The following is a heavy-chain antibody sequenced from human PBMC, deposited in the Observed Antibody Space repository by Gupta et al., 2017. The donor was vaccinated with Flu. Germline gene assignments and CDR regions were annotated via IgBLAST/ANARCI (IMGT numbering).Heavy chain of an antibody. CDR2: IASDGSHK. CDR3: AKDGPWTASCPYYCYYMDV. Sequence: QMQLVESGGGLVQFGTSLRLSCAASGFTLSSYGLLLSRQSPGHGLEWVADIASDGSHKDYADSVRGRFTISRDNSKNTLSLEMDSLRVEDTAVYYCAKDGPWTASCPYYCYYMDVWGKGTTVTVSS. D-gene: IGHD2-2*01. CDR1: GFTLSSYG. J-gene: IGHJ6*03. V-gene: IGHV3-30*18.